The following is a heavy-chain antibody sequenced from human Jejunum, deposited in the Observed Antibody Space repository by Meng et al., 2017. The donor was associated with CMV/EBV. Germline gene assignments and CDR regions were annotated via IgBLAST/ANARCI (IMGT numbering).Heavy chain of an antibody. CDR3: AKPPSLWDYGANGPLHY. J-gene: IGHJ4*02. Sequence: FTFSTYWMHWVRHIAGRGLVSVARINSDETKTTYADSVKDRFTISRDNAKNTLYLQMNSLTAEDTAVYFCAKPPSLWDYGANGPLHYWGQGALVTVSS. V-gene: IGHV3-74*01. CDR1: FTFSTYW. D-gene: IGHD4/OR15-4a*01. CDR2: INSDETKT.